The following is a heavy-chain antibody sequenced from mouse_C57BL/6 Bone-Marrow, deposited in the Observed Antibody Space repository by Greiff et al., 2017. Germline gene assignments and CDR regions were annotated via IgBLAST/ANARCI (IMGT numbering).Heavy chain of an antibody. CDR3: ARAGGVYYGSSYVGY. Sequence: QVQLQQSGAELVKPGASVKLSCKASGYTFTSYWMHWVKQRPGQGLEWIGMIHPNSGSTNYNEKFKSKATLTVDKSSSTAYMQLSSLTSEDSAVYYCARAGGVYYGSSYVGYWGQGTTLTVSS. V-gene: IGHV1-64*01. CDR1: GYTFTSYW. CDR2: IHPNSGST. D-gene: IGHD1-1*01. J-gene: IGHJ2*01.